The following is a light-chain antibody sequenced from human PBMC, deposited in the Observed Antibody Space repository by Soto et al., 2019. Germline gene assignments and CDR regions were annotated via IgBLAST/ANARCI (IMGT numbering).Light chain of an antibody. CDR1: QSISSW. J-gene: IGKJ1*01. CDR2: DAS. CDR3: QQYSNWPRT. V-gene: IGKV1-5*01. Sequence: DIQMTQSPSTLSAPVGDRVTITCRASQSISSWLAWYQQKPGKAPKLLIYDASNLESGVPSRFSGSGSGTEFTLTISSLQSEDFAVYYCQQYSNWPRTFGQGTKVDTK.